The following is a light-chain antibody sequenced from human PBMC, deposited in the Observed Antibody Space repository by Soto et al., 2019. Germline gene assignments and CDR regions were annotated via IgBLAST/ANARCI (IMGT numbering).Light chain of an antibody. CDR2: AAS. J-gene: IGKJ4*01. CDR1: QGISSY. CDR3: QQYYSCPLLT. V-gene: IGKV1-8*01. Sequence: AIRMTQSPSSLSASTGDRVTITCRASQGISSYLAWYQQKPGKAPKLLIYAASTLQSGVPSRFSGSGSGTDFTLTISCLQSEDFATYYCQQYYSCPLLTFGGGTKVDIK.